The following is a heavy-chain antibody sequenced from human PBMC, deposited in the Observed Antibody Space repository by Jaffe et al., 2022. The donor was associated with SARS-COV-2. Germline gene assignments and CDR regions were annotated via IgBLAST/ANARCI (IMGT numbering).Heavy chain of an antibody. J-gene: IGHJ1*01. V-gene: IGHV3-23*04. D-gene: IGHD1-26*01. Sequence: EVQLVESGGGSVQPGGSLRLSCVASGFTFSSYAMSWVRQAPGKGLEWVSGISVSTYYADFVKGRFTISRDNSKNTLYLQMNSLRVEDTAIYYCVKPPSGGYFYFHNWGQGTLVIVSS. CDR2: ISVST. CDR3: VKPPSGGYFYFHN. CDR1: GFTFSSYA.